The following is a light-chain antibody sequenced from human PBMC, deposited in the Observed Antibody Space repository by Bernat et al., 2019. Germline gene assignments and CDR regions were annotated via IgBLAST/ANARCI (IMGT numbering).Light chain of an antibody. Sequence: EIVMTQSPATLSVSPGERATLSCRASQSVDSNLAWYQQRPGQAPRLLIYYASTRATGIPARFSGSGSGTEFTLTISSLQSEDFAVYYCQQYNNWPPGTFGPGTKVDIK. J-gene: IGKJ3*01. CDR2: YAS. CDR1: QSVDSN. CDR3: QQYNNWPPGT. V-gene: IGKV3-15*01.